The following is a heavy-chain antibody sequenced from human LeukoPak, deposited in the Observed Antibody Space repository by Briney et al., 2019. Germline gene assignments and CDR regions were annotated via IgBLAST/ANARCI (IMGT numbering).Heavy chain of an antibody. V-gene: IGHV1-46*01. J-gene: IGHJ4*02. CDR1: GYTFTSYY. CDR2: INPGGGST. CDR3: AETHGVP. Sequence: ASVKVSCKASGYTFTSYYMHWVRQAPGQGLEWMGIINPGGGSTSYAQKFQGRVTITADESTSTAYMELSSLRSEDTAVYYCAETHGVPWGQGTLVTVSS. D-gene: IGHD2-8*01.